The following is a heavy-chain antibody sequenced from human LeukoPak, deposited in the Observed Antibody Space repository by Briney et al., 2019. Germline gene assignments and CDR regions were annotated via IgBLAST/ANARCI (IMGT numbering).Heavy chain of an antibody. D-gene: IGHD4-23*01. J-gene: IGHJ5*02. CDR2: ISHSGSS. V-gene: IGHV4-34*01. CDR3: ARGIFYGGRNQYIWFDL. Sequence: SETLSLTCAVYGAPFRGFFWTWIRQAPGKGLEWIGEISHSGSSNNNPSLKSRITTSVDTSKSQLSLRLASVTAPDTAVYYCARGIFYGGRNQYIWFDLWGQGGLVSVSS. CDR1: GAPFRGFF.